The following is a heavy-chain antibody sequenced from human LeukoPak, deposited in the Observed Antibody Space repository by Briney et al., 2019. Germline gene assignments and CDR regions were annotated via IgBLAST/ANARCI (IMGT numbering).Heavy chain of an antibody. CDR1: GYTFTSYY. Sequence: ASVKVSCKASGYTFTSYYMHWVRQAPGQGLEWMGIINPSGGSTSYAQKFQGRVTMTRDMSTSTVYMELSSLRSEDTAVYYCARDLKLSGSYYTKSGASYWGQGTLVTVSS. CDR3: ARDLKLSGSYYTKSGASY. D-gene: IGHD1-26*01. CDR2: INPSGGST. J-gene: IGHJ4*02. V-gene: IGHV1-46*01.